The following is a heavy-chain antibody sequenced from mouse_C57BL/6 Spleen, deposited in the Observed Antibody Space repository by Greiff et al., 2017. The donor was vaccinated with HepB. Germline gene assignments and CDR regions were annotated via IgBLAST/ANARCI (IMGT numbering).Heavy chain of an antibody. Sequence: VQLKESGGDLVKPGGSLKLSCAASGFTFSSYGMSWVRQTPDKRLEWVATISSGGSYTYYPDSVKGRFTISRDNAKNTLYLQMSSLKSEDTAMYYCARRDYDYEGFAYWGQGTLVTVSA. CDR3: ARRDYDYEGFAY. J-gene: IGHJ3*01. D-gene: IGHD2-4*01. CDR1: GFTFSSYG. CDR2: ISSGGSYT. V-gene: IGHV5-6*01.